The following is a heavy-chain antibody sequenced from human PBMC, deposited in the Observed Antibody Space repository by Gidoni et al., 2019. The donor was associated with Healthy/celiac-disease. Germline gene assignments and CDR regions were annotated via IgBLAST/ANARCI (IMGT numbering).Heavy chain of an antibody. CDR3: TNYDSSGYSQDY. CDR2: IIPIFGTA. V-gene: IGHV1-69*01. J-gene: IGHJ4*02. CDR1: GGSFSSYA. D-gene: IGHD3-22*01. Sequence: QVQRVQSGAEVQKPGSSVKVSCTASGGSFSSYAISWVRQAPGQGLEWMGGIIPIFGTANYAQKFQGRVTITADESTSTAYMELSSLRSEDTAVYYCTNYDSSGYSQDYWGQGTLVTVSS.